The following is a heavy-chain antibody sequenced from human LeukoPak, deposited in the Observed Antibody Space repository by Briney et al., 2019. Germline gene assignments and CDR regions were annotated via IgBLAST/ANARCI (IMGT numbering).Heavy chain of an antibody. CDR1: EFTFSNAW. CDR3: TSQYFDY. V-gene: IGHV3-15*01. Sequence: GGSLRLSCAASEFTFSNAWMNWVRQGPGKELEWVGRIKSKTDGGTTDYAAPVEGRFTISRDDSKNTVYLQMNSLKTDDTAVYYCTSQYFDYWGQGTLVAVSS. J-gene: IGHJ4*02. CDR2: IKSKTDGGTT.